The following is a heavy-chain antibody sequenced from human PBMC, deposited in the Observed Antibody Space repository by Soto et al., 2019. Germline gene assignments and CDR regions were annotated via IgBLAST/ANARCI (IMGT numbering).Heavy chain of an antibody. D-gene: IGHD3-22*01. V-gene: IGHV3-30-3*01. CDR2: ISYDGSDK. Sequence: PGGSLRLSCAAYGFTFSSYAMHWVGQAPGKGLEWVALISYDGSDKDYADSVKGRFTISRDNSRNTLFLQMNSLRAEDTAVYYCARDYYEVYEISGYSRSTVDWGQGTRV. J-gene: IGHJ1*01. CDR3: ARDYYEVYEISGYSRSTVD. CDR1: GFTFSSYA.